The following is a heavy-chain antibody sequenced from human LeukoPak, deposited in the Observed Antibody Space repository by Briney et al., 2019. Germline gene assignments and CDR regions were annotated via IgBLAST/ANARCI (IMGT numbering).Heavy chain of an antibody. D-gene: IGHD6-19*01. CDR3: ARAGIGIEVAGTIHNWFDP. Sequence: PSQTLSLTCTVSGGSISSGGYYWSWIRQTPGKGLEGIGYIYYSGSTYYNPSLRSRVSISVDTSKNQFSLKLTSVTAADTAVYYCARAGIGIEVAGTIHNWFDPWGQGTQVTVSS. J-gene: IGHJ5*02. V-gene: IGHV4-30-4*08. CDR2: IYYSGST. CDR1: GGSISSGGYY.